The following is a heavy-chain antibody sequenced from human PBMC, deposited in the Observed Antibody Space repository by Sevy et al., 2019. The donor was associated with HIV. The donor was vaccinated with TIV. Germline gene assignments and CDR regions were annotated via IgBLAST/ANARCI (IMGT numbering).Heavy chain of an antibody. CDR1: GFTFSSYA. V-gene: IGHV3-23*01. J-gene: IGHJ6*02. CDR2: ISGPGGTT. Sequence: GGSLRLSCAASGFTFSSYALSWVRQAPGKGLEWVSSISGPGGTTYYADSVKGRFTISRDNSKNTLYLQMNSLRAEDTALYYCAKGDTSTRYYYYGMDVWGQGTAVTVSS. CDR3: AKGDTSTRYYYYGMDV. D-gene: IGHD2-2*01.